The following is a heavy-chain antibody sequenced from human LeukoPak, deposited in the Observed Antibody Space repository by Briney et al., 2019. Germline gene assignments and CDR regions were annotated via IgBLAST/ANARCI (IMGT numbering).Heavy chain of an antibody. Sequence: GGSLRLSCTASGFTFSDHWMHWVRQAPGKGLEWVASENQDGSQKHYVDSVRGRFTISRDNVRNSLYLQMNGLRAEDTAVYYCAGDYEGNLAFDIWGQGTMVTVSS. D-gene: IGHD4-23*01. J-gene: IGHJ3*02. CDR3: AGDYEGNLAFDI. V-gene: IGHV3-7*04. CDR1: GFTFSDHW. CDR2: ENQDGSQK.